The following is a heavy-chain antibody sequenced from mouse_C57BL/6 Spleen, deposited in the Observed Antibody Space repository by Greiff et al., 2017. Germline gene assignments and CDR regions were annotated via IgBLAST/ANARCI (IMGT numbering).Heavy chain of an antibody. CDR2: ISDGGSYT. V-gene: IGHV5-4*01. J-gene: IGHJ2*01. Sequence: EVMLVESGGGLVKPGGSLKLSCAASGFTFSSYAMSWVRQTPEKRLEWVATISDGGSYTCYPDNVKGRFTISRDNAKNNLYLQMSHLKSEDTAMYYCARDRGYSPFGYWGQGTTLTVSS. CDR3: ARDRGYSPFGY. CDR1: GFTFSSYA. D-gene: IGHD2-12*01.